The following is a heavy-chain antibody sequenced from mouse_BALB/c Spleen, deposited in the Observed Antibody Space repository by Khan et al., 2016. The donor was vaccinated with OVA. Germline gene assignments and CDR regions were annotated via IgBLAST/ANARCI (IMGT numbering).Heavy chain of an antibody. V-gene: IGHV1S81*02. J-gene: IGHJ2*01. D-gene: IGHD1-1*01. CDR2: TNPTNGRT. CDR3: ARIKKIVATYFDY. Sequence: VQLQQSGAELVKAGASVKMSCKASGYTFTSYWMHWVKQRLGHGLEWFAETNPTNGRTYYHEKFKSKATLTVDKSSSTAYMLLSGPTFEDSAVYYCARIKKIVATYFDYWGQGTTLTVSS. CDR1: GYTFTSYW.